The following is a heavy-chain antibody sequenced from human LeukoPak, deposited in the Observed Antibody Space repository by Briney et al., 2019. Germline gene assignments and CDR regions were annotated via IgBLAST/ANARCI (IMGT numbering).Heavy chain of an antibody. D-gene: IGHD6-19*01. CDR3: ARRRYSSGQIDC. V-gene: IGHV4-59*08. CDR2: VYYSEST. CDR1: GAPISSYY. Sequence: SETLTLTCTVSGAPISSYYWSWIRQPPGKGLEWIGYVYYSESTNYNPSLKSRVTISIDTSKNQFSLKLSSVTAADTAVYYCARRRYSSGQIDCWGQGTLVTVSS. J-gene: IGHJ4*02.